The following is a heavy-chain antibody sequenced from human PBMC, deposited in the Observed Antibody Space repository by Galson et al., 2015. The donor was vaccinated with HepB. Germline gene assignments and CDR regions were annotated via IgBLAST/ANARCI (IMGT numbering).Heavy chain of an antibody. CDR1: GYTFNKYG. CDR3: ARDVDWALDY. D-gene: IGHD3-9*01. V-gene: IGHV1-18*01. CDR2: ISTKRGNT. Sequence: SVKVSCKASGYTFNKYGISWVRQAPGQGLEWMGWISTKRGNTKHAQNFQGRVTMTTGISTNTAYMELRSLRSADTAVYYCARDVDWALDYWGQGTLVTVSS. J-gene: IGHJ4*02.